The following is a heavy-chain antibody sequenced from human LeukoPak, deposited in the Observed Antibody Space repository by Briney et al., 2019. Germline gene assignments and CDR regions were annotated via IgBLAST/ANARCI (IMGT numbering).Heavy chain of an antibody. J-gene: IGHJ4*02. CDR3: ARGDFWSGYLDY. CDR2: IYTSGST. D-gene: IGHD3-3*01. V-gene: IGHV4-61*02. Sequence: SQTLSLTCTVSGGSISSGGYYWSWIRQPAGKGLEWIGRIYTSGSTNYNPSLKSRVTISVDTSKNQFSLKLSSVTAADTAVYYCARGDFWSGYLDYWGQGTLVTVSS. CDR1: GGSISSGGYY.